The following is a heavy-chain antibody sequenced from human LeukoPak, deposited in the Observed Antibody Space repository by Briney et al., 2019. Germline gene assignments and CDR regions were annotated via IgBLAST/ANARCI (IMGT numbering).Heavy chain of an antibody. CDR2: ISYDGSNK. D-gene: IGHD3-22*01. V-gene: IGHV3-30-3*01. CDR1: GFTFSSYA. J-gene: IGHJ4*02. Sequence: GGSLRLSCAASGFTFSSYAMHWVRQAPGKGLEWVAVISYDGSNKYYADSVKGRFTISRDNSKNTLYLQMNSLRAEDTAVYYCARLHYYDSSGPRSEDDYWGQGTLVTVSS. CDR3: ARLHYYDSSGPRSEDDY.